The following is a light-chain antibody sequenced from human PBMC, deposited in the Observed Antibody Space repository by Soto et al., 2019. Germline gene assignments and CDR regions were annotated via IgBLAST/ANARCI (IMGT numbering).Light chain of an antibody. V-gene: IGKV3-20*01. CDR1: ESVDIN. CDR2: GTS. CDR3: QQYGGSPMWT. Sequence: EIVLTQSPATLSVSPGERVTLSCRASESVDINLAWYQQKPGQAPRLLIYGTSSRATGTPGRFTGSGSGTDFTLTISRLEPEDFAVYYCQQYGGSPMWTFGQGTKVDIK. J-gene: IGKJ1*01.